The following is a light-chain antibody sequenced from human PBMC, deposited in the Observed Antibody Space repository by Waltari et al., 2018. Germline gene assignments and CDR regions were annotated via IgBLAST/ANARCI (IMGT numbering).Light chain of an antibody. CDR1: QSVSSN. V-gene: IGKV3-15*01. J-gene: IGKJ2*01. CDR3: QQYNNWPPGDT. CDR2: AAS. Sequence: EIVMTQSPATLSVSPGERATLSCRASQSVSSNLAWYQQKPGQAPRLLIYAASTRATGIPARFSGRGSGTEFTLTISSPQSEDFAVYYCQQYNNWPPGDTFGQGTKLEI.